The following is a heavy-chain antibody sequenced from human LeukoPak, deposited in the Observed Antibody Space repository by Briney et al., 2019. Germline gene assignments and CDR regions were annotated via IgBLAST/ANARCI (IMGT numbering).Heavy chain of an antibody. CDR1: GGSFSGYY. Sequence: KPPETLSLTCAVYGGSFSGYYWSWIRQPPGKGLEWIGEINHSGSTYYNPSLESRVTISVDTSKNQFSLKLSSVTAADTAIYYCAKHYMGSSYNRGLDYWGQGTLVTVSS. CDR2: INHSGST. CDR3: AKHYMGSSYNRGLDY. J-gene: IGHJ4*02. V-gene: IGHV4-34*01. D-gene: IGHD3-10*01.